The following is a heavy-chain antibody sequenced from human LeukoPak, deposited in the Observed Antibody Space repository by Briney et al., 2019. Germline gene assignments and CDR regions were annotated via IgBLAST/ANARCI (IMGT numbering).Heavy chain of an antibody. CDR2: ISGSGGST. V-gene: IGHV3-23*01. D-gene: IGHD1-1*01. CDR3: ANYGIGTYDY. J-gene: IGHJ4*02. CDR1: GFTFSSYA. Sequence: PGGSLRLSCAASGFTFSSYAMSGVRQAPGKGLEWVSAISGSGGSTYYADSVKGRFTISRDNSNNTLYLQMNSLRAEDTVVYSCANYGIGTYDYWGQGTLVTVSS.